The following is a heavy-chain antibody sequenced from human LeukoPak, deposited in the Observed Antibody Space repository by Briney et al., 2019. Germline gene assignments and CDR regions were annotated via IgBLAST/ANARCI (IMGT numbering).Heavy chain of an antibody. V-gene: IGHV5-51*01. Sequence: GESLKFSCKGSGYSFTSYWIGWVGQMPGKGMEWMGITYPCDSDTRYSPSFQGQVTISADKSISTAYLQWSSLKASDTAMYYCARLTAGDYAFDIWGQGTMVTVSS. J-gene: IGHJ3*02. CDR2: TYPCDSDT. D-gene: IGHD1-26*01. CDR3: ARLTAGDYAFDI. CDR1: GYSFTSYW.